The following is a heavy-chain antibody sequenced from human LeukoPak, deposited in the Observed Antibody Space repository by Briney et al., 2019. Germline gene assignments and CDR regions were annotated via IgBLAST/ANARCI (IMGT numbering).Heavy chain of an antibody. J-gene: IGHJ4*02. CDR3: ARAGGGLDY. V-gene: IGHV1-2*02. CDR1: GYTFTGYY. Sequence: ASVTVSFTASGYTFTGYYMHWVRQAPGQGLERMGWINPNTGGTNYAQTFQGRVTMTRDTSISTAYMELSRLRSDDTAVYYCARAGGGLDYWGQGTLVTVPS. CDR2: INPNTGGT. D-gene: IGHD3-16*01.